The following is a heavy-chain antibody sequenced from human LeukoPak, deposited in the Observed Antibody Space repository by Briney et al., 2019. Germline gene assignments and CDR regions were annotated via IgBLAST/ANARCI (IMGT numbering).Heavy chain of an antibody. D-gene: IGHD2-2*01. V-gene: IGHV3-53*01. CDR2: IYSGGST. CDR3: ATNRGLRTSYCSSSYCYPFDY. Sequence: GGSLRLSCAASGFTVSSNYMSWVRQAPGKGLEWVSVIYSGGSTYYADSVKGRFTISRDNSKNTLYPQMNSLRAEDTAVYYCATNRGLRTSYCSSSYCYPFDYWGQGTLVTVSS. J-gene: IGHJ4*02. CDR1: GFTVSSNY.